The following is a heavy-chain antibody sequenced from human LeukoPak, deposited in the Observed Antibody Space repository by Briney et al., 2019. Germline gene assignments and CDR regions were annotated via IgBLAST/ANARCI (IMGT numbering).Heavy chain of an antibody. CDR2: IKQDGSET. V-gene: IGHV3-7*01. CDR3: AKDRQWLARNGFGSLDY. J-gene: IGHJ4*02. Sequence: GSLRLSCAASGFTFSSYWMSWVRQAPGKGLEWVANIKQDGSETYYADSVKGRFTISRDNSKNTLYLQMNSLRAEDTAVYYCAKDRQWLARNGFGSLDYWGQGTLVTVSS. D-gene: IGHD6-19*01. CDR1: GFTFSSYW.